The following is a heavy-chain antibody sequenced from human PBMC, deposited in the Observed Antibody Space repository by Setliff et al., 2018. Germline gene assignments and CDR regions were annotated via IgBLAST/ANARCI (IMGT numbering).Heavy chain of an antibody. CDR2: IYYSGST. CDR3: ARVALVVVSRNAFDI. CDR1: GYSISSGGYY. Sequence: SETLSLTCAVSGYSISSGGYYWSWIRQHPVKGLEWIGYIYYSGSTYYNPSLKRRVTISVDTSKNQFSLKLGSVTAADTAVYYCARVALVVVSRNAFDIWGQGTMVTVSS. V-gene: IGHV4-31*11. D-gene: IGHD2-21*01. J-gene: IGHJ3*02.